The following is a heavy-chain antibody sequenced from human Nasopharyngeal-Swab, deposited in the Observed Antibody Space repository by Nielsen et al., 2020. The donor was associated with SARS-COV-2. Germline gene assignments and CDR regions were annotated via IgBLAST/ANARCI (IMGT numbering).Heavy chain of an antibody. CDR2: ISWNSGSI. J-gene: IGHJ6*02. D-gene: IGHD2-15*01. V-gene: IGHV3-9*01. Sequence: PGKGLEWVSGISWNSGSIGYADSVKGRFTISRDNAKNSLYLQMNSLRAEDTALYYCAKMVAARYYYYGMDVWGQGTTVTVSS. CDR3: AKMVAARYYYYGMDV.